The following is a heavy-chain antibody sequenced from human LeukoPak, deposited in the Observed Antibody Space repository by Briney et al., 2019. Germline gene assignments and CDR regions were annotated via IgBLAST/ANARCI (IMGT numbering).Heavy chain of an antibody. Sequence: SETLSLTCTVSGGSISSSSYYWGWIRQPPGKGLEWIGSIYYSGSTYYNPSLKSRVTISVDTSKNQFSLKLSSVTAADTAVYYCARLPRVLLWFGGGYYFDYWGQGTLVTVSS. J-gene: IGHJ4*02. CDR3: ARLPRVLLWFGGGYYFDY. V-gene: IGHV4-39*01. CDR2: IYYSGST. CDR1: GGSISSSSYY. D-gene: IGHD3-10*01.